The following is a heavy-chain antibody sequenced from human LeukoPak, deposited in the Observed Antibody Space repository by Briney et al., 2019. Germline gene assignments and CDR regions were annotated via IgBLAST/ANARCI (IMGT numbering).Heavy chain of an antibody. CDR1: GDSISTYH. CDR3: ARDKRHSYGRYFDH. V-gene: IGHV4-59*01. CDR2: MQSTGNS. J-gene: IGHJ4*02. D-gene: IGHD5-18*01. Sequence: SETLSLTCNASGDSISTYHWNWTRKPPGRGLEWIGYMQSTGNSNYNPSLKSRVSMSVDTSKNRIVLNLSSVTAADTAVYYCARDKRHSYGRYFDHWGQGLLVTVSS.